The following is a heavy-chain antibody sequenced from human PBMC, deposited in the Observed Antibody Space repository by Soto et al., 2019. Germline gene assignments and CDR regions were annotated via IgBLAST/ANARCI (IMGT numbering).Heavy chain of an antibody. D-gene: IGHD3-9*01. CDR3: AKDYRDFDWLLYMGLDPYYYYGMDV. V-gene: IGHV3-23*01. CDR2: IGGRDDNT. CDR1: GFTLTNYA. J-gene: IGHJ6*02. Sequence: GGSLRLSCAASGFTLTNYAMSWVRQAPGKGLEWVSSIGGRDDNTYYADSVEGRFTISRDNSKNTLYLQMNSLRAEDTAVYYCAKDYRDFDWLLYMGLDPYYYYGMDVWGQGTTVTVSS.